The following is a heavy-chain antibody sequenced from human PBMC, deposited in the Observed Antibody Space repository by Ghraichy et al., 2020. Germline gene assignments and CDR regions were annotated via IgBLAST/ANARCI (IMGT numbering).Heavy chain of an antibody. CDR2: IWTDGTYT. CDR3: ATTPSRVVIASTRFYFDF. D-gene: IGHD2-21*01. CDR1: GFTFSRTA. Sequence: LSCEASGFTFSRTAMHWVRQAPGKGLEWVAGIWTDGTYTYYLDSVKARFTISRDNSKNTVSLQMDSLRAEDTAVYYCATTPSRVVIASTRFYFDFWGQGTLVTVSS. V-gene: IGHV3-33*01. J-gene: IGHJ4*02.